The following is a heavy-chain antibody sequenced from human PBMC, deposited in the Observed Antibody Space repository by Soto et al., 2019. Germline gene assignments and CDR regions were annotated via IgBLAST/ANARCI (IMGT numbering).Heavy chain of an antibody. CDR1: GYTFSAYY. V-gene: IGHV1-2*02. CDR2: ITLEVGGT. CDR3: PPHTFSRTTFYGTSA. Sequence: QVQLVQSGAEVKKPGAAVKVSCKASGYTFSAYYMHCVGQGPGQGLEWMGWITLEVGGTRYAQKFQCRLGMTRGTSINPVYMPLGSLRTDATAAYFCPPHTFSRTTFYGTSAWGQGTTVTVSS. J-gene: IGHJ6*02. D-gene: IGHD2-2*01.